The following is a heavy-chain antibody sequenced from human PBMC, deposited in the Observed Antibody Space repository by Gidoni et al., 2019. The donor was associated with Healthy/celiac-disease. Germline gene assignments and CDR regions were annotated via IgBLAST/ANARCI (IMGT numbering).Heavy chain of an antibody. CDR2: ISGSGGST. Sequence: EVQLLESGGGLVQPGGSLRLSCAASGFTFSSYAMSWVRQGPGKGLEWVSAISGSGGSTYYADSVKGRFTISRDNSKNTLYLQMNSLRAEDTAVYYCAKDSLDIVVVPAATAVGPYYYGMDVWGQGTTVTVSS. D-gene: IGHD2-2*03. CDR3: AKDSLDIVVVPAATAVGPYYYGMDV. V-gene: IGHV3-23*01. CDR1: GFTFSSYA. J-gene: IGHJ6*02.